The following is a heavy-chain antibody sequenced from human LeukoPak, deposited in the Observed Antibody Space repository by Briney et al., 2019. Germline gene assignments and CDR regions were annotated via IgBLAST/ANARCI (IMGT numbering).Heavy chain of an antibody. J-gene: IGHJ4*02. CDR3: ARVKFDY. CDR2: IWYDGSNK. V-gene: IGHV3-33*08. Sequence: PGGSLRLYCAASGFTFSSYAMSWVRQAPGKGLEWVAVIWYDGSNKYYADSVKGRFTISRDNSKNTLYLQMNSLRAEDTAVYYCARVKFDYWGQGTLVTVSS. CDR1: GFTFSSYA.